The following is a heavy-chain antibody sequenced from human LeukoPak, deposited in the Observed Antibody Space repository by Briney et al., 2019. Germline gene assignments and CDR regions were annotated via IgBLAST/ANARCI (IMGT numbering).Heavy chain of an antibody. V-gene: IGHV4-39*01. CDR3: ARNRSDCSSGSCSFTGFDS. D-gene: IGHD2-15*01. J-gene: IGHJ4*02. Sequence: TSSETLSLTCTVSGGPISSTNSYWGWIRQPPGKGLEWIGSIYYSGSTHYNPSLKSRVSISVDTSRSEFSLRLRSVTAGDTAIYYCARNRSDCSSGSCSFTGFDSWGQGILVTVSS. CDR1: GGPISSTNSY. CDR2: IYYSGST.